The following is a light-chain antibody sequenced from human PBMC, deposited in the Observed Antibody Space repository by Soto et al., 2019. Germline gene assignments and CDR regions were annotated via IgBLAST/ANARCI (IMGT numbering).Light chain of an antibody. J-gene: IGKJ1*01. Sequence: EIVLTQSPATLSLSPGERATLSCRASQSVGIYLNWYRQKPGQAPRLLIYGASTRATGIPARFSGSGSGTEFTLTISSLQSEDFAVYYCQQYNNWLTWTFGQGTKVDIK. CDR2: GAS. V-gene: IGKV3-15*01. CDR3: QQYNNWLTWT. CDR1: QSVGIY.